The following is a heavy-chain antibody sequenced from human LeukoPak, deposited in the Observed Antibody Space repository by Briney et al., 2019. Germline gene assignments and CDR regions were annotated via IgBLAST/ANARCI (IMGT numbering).Heavy chain of an antibody. J-gene: IGHJ4*02. CDR1: GGSISSYY. Sequence: SETLSPTCTVSGGSISSYYWSWIRQPPGKGLEWIGYIYYSGSTNYNPSLKSRVTISVDTSKNQFSLKLSSVTAADTAVYYCARFISGYQIRFDYWGQGTLVTVSS. V-gene: IGHV4-59*01. CDR2: IYYSGST. CDR3: ARFISGYQIRFDY. D-gene: IGHD3-22*01.